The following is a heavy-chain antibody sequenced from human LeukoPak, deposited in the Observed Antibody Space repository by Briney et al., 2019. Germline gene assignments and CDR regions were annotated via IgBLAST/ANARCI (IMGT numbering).Heavy chain of an antibody. V-gene: IGHV3-7*01. CDR2: IKQDGSEK. J-gene: IGHJ4*02. CDR1: GFTFSSYW. Sequence: GGSLRLSCAASGFTFSSYWMSWVRQAPGKGLEWVANIKQDGSEKFYVDSVKGRFTISRDNAKSSLYLQMNSLRAEDTAVYYCARDLRVVEARDYWGQGTLVTVSS. CDR3: ARDLRVVEARDY. D-gene: IGHD2-15*01.